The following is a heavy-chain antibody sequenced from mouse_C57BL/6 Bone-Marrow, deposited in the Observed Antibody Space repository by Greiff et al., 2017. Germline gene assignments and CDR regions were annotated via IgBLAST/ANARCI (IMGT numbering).Heavy chain of an antibody. D-gene: IGHD2-4*01. V-gene: IGHV1-64*01. CDR1: GYTFTSYW. J-gene: IGHJ3*01. CDR3: ALIYYDYDGPFAY. Sequence: QVQLQQPGAELVKPGASVKLSCKASGYTFTSYWMHWVKQRPGQGLEWIGMIHPNSGSTNYNEKFKSKATLTVDKSSSTAYMQLSSLTPEDSAVYYCALIYYDYDGPFAYWGQGTLVTVSA. CDR2: IHPNSGST.